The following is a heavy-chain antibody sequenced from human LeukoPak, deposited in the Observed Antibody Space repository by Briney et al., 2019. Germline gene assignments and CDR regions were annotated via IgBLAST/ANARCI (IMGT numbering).Heavy chain of an antibody. J-gene: IGHJ6*03. CDR1: GFTFSSYE. D-gene: IGHD3-3*01. CDR3: ARDEGRWYYDFWSGYPNPDYYNYYMDV. V-gene: IGHV3-48*03. CDR2: ISSSGSTI. Sequence: GGSLRLSCAASGFTFSSYEMNWVRQAPGKGLEWVSYISSSGSTIYYADSVKGRFTISRDNAKNSLYLQMNSLRAEDTAVYYCARDEGRWYYDFWSGYPNPDYYNYYMDVWGKGTTVTVSS.